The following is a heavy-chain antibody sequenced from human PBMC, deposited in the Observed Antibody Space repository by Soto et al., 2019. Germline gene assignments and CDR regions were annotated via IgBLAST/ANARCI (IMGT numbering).Heavy chain of an antibody. CDR1: GYSFTSYW. V-gene: IGHV5-51*01. CDR2: IYPGDSDT. CDR3: SSHIAAAGTGSYYYGMDV. J-gene: IGHJ6*02. Sequence: GESLKISCKGSGYSFTSYWIGWVRQMPGKGLEWMGIIYPGDSDTRYSPSFQGQVTISADKSISTAYLQWSSLKASDTAMYYWSSHIAAAGTGSYYYGMDVWGQGTTVTVSS. D-gene: IGHD6-13*01.